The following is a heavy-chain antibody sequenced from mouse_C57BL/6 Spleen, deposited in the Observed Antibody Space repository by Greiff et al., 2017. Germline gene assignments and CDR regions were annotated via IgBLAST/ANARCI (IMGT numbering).Heavy chain of an antibody. Sequence: QVQLQQPGAELVKPGASVKLSCKASGYTFTSYWMHWVKQRPGRGLEWIGRIDPNSGGTKYNEKFKSKATLTVDKPSITAYMQLSSLTSEDSAVYYCARYYGSSHEVFDYWGQGTTLTVSS. CDR2: IDPNSGGT. V-gene: IGHV1-72*01. D-gene: IGHD1-1*01. CDR3: ARYYGSSHEVFDY. CDR1: GYTFTSYW. J-gene: IGHJ2*01.